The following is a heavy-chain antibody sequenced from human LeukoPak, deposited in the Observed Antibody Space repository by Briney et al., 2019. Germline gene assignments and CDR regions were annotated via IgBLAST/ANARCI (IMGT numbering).Heavy chain of an antibody. J-gene: IGHJ6*02. CDR1: GGSISSGDYY. D-gene: IGHD2-2*01. Sequence: PSQTLSLTCIVSGGSISSGDYYWSWIRQPPGKGLEWIGEINHSGSTNYNPSLKSRVTISVDTSKNQFSLKLSSVTAADTAVYYCARGVVVPAANYYYYYGMDVWGQGTTVTVSS. V-gene: IGHV4-30-4*01. CDR2: INHSGST. CDR3: ARGVVVPAANYYYYYGMDV.